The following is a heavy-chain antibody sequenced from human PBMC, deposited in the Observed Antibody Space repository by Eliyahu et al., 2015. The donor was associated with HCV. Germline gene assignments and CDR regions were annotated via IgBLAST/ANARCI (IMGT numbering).Heavy chain of an antibody. Sequence: EVQLLESGGGLVQPGGSLRLSCAASGFXFSRHAMDWVRQAPGKGLGWVSAISGSGGSSYYADSXKGRFTISRDNSKNTLYLQLNSLRAEDTALYYCAKDARDYGDYVGYFDYWGQGTLVTVSS. CDR3: AKDARDYGDYVGYFDY. J-gene: IGHJ4*02. V-gene: IGHV3-23*01. D-gene: IGHD4-17*01. CDR2: ISGSGGSS. CDR1: GFXFSRHA.